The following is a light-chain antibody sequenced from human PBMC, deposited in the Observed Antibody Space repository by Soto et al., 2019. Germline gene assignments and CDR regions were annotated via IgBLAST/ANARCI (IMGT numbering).Light chain of an antibody. CDR3: SSYAGSNNFV. CDR2: EVS. Sequence: QSALTQPPSASGSPGQSVTISRTGTSSDVGGYNYVSWYQQHPGKAPKLMIYEVSERPSGVPDRFSGSKSSNTASLTVSGLQAEDEADYYCSSYAGSNNFVFGTG. V-gene: IGLV2-8*01. CDR1: SSDVGGYNY. J-gene: IGLJ1*01.